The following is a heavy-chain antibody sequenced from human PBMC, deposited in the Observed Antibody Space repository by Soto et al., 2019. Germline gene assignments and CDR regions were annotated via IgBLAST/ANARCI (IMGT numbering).Heavy chain of an antibody. V-gene: IGHV3-23*01. Sequence: GGSLKLSCAASGLTFSSYAMSWVRQAPGKGLEWVSAISGSGGSTYYADSVKGRFTISRDNSKNTLYLQMNSLRAEDTAVYYCAKDAKQCELPDHFAYWAQGTLVTVSS. CDR1: GLTFSSYA. J-gene: IGHJ4*02. D-gene: IGHD1-26*01. CDR2: ISGSGGST. CDR3: AKDAKQCELPDHFAY.